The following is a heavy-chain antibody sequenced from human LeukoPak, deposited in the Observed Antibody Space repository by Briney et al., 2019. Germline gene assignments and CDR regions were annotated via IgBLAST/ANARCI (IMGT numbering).Heavy chain of an antibody. D-gene: IGHD6-19*01. CDR2: TYYRCKWYN. Sequence: SQTLSLTFAISGDSVSINSAAWNWLRQSPSRGLEWLGSTYYRCKWYNDYAVSVKSRITIKQNTSNNQFSLQLNSVTPEDTAVYYCARGGQWLVLRAFDIWGQGTMVTVSS. CDR3: ARGGQWLVLRAFDI. CDR1: GDSVSINSAA. J-gene: IGHJ3*02. V-gene: IGHV6-1*01.